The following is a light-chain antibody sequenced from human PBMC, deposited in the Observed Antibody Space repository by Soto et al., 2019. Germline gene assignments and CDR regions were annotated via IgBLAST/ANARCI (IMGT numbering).Light chain of an antibody. CDR2: GAS. CDR1: QSVSSA. Sequence: IVLTQSPATLYLSPGERATLSCRASQSVSSALAWYQQKPGQAPRLLIYGASSRATGIPDRFSGSGSGTDFTLTISRLEPEDFAVYYCQQYGSSPLTFGGGTKVDI. V-gene: IGKV3-20*01. J-gene: IGKJ4*01. CDR3: QQYGSSPLT.